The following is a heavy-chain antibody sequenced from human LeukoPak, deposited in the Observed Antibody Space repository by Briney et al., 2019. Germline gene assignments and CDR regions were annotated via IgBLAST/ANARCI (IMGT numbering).Heavy chain of an antibody. CDR1: GFTFSTYA. CDR2: ISGSGSGT. J-gene: IGHJ4*02. D-gene: IGHD1-20*01. V-gene: IGHV3-23*01. Sequence: GGSLRLSCAASGFTFSTYAMTWVRQAPGQGLEWVSSISGSGSGTYYADSVKGRFTISRDNSKNTLYLQMNSLRAEDTAVYYCAKVAYNWISYGPFDYWGQGNLVTVSS. CDR3: AKVAYNWISYGPFDY.